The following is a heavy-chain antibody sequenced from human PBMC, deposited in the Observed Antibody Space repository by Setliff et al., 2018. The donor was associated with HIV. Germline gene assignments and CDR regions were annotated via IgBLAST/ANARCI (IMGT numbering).Heavy chain of an antibody. CDR2: VYHSGTT. Sequence: SETLSLTCIVSGGSIGSHYWSWIRQPPGKGLEWIGSVYHSGTTYYNPSLKSRVTISVDMSNNQFSLKVTSVTAADTAVYYCMRGRSITIFGVAYFDFWGQGTQVTVSS. J-gene: IGHJ4*02. V-gene: IGHV4-59*08. CDR3: MRGRSITIFGVAYFDF. CDR1: GGSIGSHY. D-gene: IGHD3-3*01.